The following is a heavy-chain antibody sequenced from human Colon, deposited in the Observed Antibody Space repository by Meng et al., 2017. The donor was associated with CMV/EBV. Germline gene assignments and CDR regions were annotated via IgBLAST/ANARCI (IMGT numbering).Heavy chain of an antibody. Sequence: LRRAGDGVTRPRASCKASCKTSGYTFSDYYMHWVRQAPGQGLEWMGWIRSDGSATNYAQKFRGRVTMTRDASVSTAYMELSGLTSDDTAVYFCVRSSGWSLFDYWGPGALVTVSS. D-gene: IGHD6-19*01. CDR3: VRSSGWSLFDY. CDR2: IRSDGSAT. J-gene: IGHJ4*02. V-gene: IGHV1-2*02. CDR1: GYTFSDYY.